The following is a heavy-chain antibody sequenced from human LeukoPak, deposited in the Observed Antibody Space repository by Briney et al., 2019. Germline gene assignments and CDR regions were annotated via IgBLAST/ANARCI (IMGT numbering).Heavy chain of an antibody. CDR2: ISGSGGST. Sequence: GGTLRLSCAASGFTFSSYSMSWVRQAPGKGLEWVSAISGSGGSTYYADSVKGRFTISRDNSRNTLYLQMNSLRAEDTALYYCAKVFIWFGELSHFDYWGQGTLVTVSS. J-gene: IGHJ4*02. D-gene: IGHD3-10*01. CDR1: GFTFSSYS. CDR3: AKVFIWFGELSHFDY. V-gene: IGHV3-23*01.